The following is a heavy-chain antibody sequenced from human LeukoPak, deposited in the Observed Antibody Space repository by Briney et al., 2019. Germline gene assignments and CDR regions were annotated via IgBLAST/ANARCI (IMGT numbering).Heavy chain of an antibody. CDR2: IYYSGDT. D-gene: IGHD3-22*01. CDR1: GGSITSDY. CDR3: ARRTYDYESGYYYERGWFDP. J-gene: IGHJ5*02. V-gene: IGHV4-59*08. Sequence: PSETLSLTCIVSGGSITSDYWTWIRQTPGKGLEWIGHIYYSGDTNYNPSLSSRATISVDTSENQVSLTLTSVTAADTAVYYCARRTYDYESGYYYERGWFDPWGKGTLVTVSS.